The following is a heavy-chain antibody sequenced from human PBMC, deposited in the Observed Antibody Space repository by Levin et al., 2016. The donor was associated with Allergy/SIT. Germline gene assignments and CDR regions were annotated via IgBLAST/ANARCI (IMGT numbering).Heavy chain of an antibody. V-gene: IGHV3-23*01. CDR1: GFTFSSYA. D-gene: IGHD2-8*01. Sequence: GGSLRLSCAASGFTFSSYAMSWVRQAPGKGLEWVSAISGSGGSTYYADSVKGRFTISRDNSKNTLYLQMNSLRAEDTAVYYCAKGTIRDYYYGMDVWGQGTTVTVSS. J-gene: IGHJ6*02. CDR3: AKGTIRDYYYGMDV. CDR2: ISGSGGST.